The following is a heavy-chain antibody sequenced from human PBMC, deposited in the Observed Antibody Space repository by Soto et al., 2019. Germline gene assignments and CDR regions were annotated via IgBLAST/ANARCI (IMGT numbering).Heavy chain of an antibody. CDR1: GFTFSAYT. Sequence: GGSLRLSCAASGFTFSAYTMNWVRQAPGKGLEWVSHISGGSETISYADSVRGRFTMSRDNAKNSLYLQMNSLRDEDTAVYYCARDLDCGFDHWGQGTLVTVSS. J-gene: IGHJ4*02. CDR2: ISGGSETI. V-gene: IGHV3-48*02. CDR3: ARDLDCGFDH. D-gene: IGHD2-21*02.